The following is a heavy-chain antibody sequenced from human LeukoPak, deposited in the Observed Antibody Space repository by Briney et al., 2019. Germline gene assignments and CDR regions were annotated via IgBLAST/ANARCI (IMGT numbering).Heavy chain of an antibody. D-gene: IGHD3-16*01. V-gene: IGHV3-64D*06. J-gene: IGHJ4*02. CDR1: GFVFSIYT. CDR2: ISGSGNGGSI. CDR3: VKDFGRVRGTPDS. Sequence: PGGSLRLSCSASGFVFSIYTMYWVRQAPGKGPEYVSTISGSGNGGSIYYADSVKGRFTISRDDSKSILNLQMNGLRSEDTAVYYCVKDFGRVRGTPDSWGQGTLVTVSS.